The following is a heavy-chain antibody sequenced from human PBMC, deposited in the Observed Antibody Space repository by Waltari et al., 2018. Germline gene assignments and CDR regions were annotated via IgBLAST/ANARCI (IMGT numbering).Heavy chain of an antibody. Sequence: QVQLVQSGTEVTKPGSWVKVSCKASGGTFSSYAISWVRQAPGQGLEWMGGIIPIFGTANYAQKFQGRVTITADESTSTAYMELSSLRSEDTAVYYCARERDGYNPLFDYWGQGTLVTVSS. CDR1: GGTFSSYA. CDR2: IIPIFGTA. CDR3: ARERDGYNPLFDY. V-gene: IGHV1-69*12. J-gene: IGHJ4*02. D-gene: IGHD5-12*01.